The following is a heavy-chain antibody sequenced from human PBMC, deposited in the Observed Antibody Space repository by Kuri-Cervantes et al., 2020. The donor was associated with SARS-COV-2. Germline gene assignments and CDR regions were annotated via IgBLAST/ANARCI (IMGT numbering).Heavy chain of an antibody. Sequence: GESLKISCVASGFSVRSNYMKWVRQAPGKGLEWLAYIDGSRRTIYYADSVKGRFTISRDNVQNVLYLHLTSLRDEDTAMYYCSRDGPAFGLTTPSNVWGLGTLVTVSS. V-gene: IGHV3-48*02. CDR1: GFSVRSNY. CDR3: SRDGPAFGLTTPSNV. D-gene: IGHD3/OR15-3a*01. J-gene: IGHJ4*02. CDR2: IDGSRRTI.